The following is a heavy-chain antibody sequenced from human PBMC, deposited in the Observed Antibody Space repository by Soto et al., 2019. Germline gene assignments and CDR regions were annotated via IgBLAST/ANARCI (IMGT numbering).Heavy chain of an antibody. D-gene: IGHD2-15*01. CDR3: ARVGSGHPFDY. CDR2: IIPIFGTA. J-gene: IGHJ4*02. CDR1: GGTFSSYA. V-gene: IGHV1-69*13. Sequence: SVKVSCKASGGTFSSYAISWVRQAPGQGLEWMGGIIPIFGTANYAQKFQGRVTITADESTSTAYMGLRSLRSEDTAVYYCARVGSGHPFDYWGQGTLVTVSS.